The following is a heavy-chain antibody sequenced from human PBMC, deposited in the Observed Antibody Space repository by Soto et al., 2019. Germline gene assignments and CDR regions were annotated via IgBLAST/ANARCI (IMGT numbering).Heavy chain of an antibody. D-gene: IGHD6-19*01. Sequence: TLSLTSDISGDSVSSNGAAWNWIRQSPSRGLEWLGRTYYRSEWYNDYSVTMKSPITNNTDTAKNHFSLHLNSVTHKDSAVYYWARGGGICCSGSVWGQGTLVTVSS. V-gene: IGHV6-1*01. CDR1: GDSVSSNGAA. J-gene: IGHJ4*02. CDR2: TYYRSEWYN. CDR3: ARGGGICCSGSV.